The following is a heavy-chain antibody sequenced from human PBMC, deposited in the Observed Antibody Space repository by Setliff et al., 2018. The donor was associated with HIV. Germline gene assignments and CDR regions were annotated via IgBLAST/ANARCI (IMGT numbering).Heavy chain of an antibody. D-gene: IGHD6-13*01. CDR3: ARDLPTLLSSSWAY. CDR1: GYTFTAYV. CDR2: INAGNGNT. Sequence: ASVKVSCKASGYTFTAYVMHWVRQAPGQRLEWMGWINAGNGNTKYSQKFQGRVTFIRDTSASTAYMELSSLRSEDTAVYYCARDLPTLLSSSWAYWGQGTLVTVSS. V-gene: IGHV1-3*01. J-gene: IGHJ4*02.